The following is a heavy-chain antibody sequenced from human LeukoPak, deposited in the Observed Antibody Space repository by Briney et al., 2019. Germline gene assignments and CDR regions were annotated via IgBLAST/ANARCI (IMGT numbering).Heavy chain of an antibody. CDR2: ITNSGNSK. V-gene: IGHV3-48*01. D-gene: IGHD3-16*01. CDR3: ARGLPAHAYYYYYGMDV. CDR1: EFTFSSYS. J-gene: IGHJ6*02. Sequence: GGSLRLSCAASEFTFSSYSMNWVRQAPGKGLEWVSYITNSGNSKSYADSVKGRFTISRDNTKNSLYLQMNGLRAEDTAVYYCARGLPAHAYYYYYGMDVWGQGTTVTVSS.